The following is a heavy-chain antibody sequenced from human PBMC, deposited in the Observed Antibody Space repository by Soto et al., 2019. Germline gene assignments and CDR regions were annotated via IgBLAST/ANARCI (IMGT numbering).Heavy chain of an antibody. CDR1: GFTFSTHA. CDR2: ISYDGSVR. Sequence: QVQLVESGGGVVQPGRSLRLSCAASGFTFSTHAMHWVRQAPGKGLEWLAVISYDGSVRYYADSVKGRITISRDNSKNTLYLQMNNLRGGDTAVYYCARQNSGWAYYFDYWGQGTLVTVSS. J-gene: IGHJ4*02. D-gene: IGHD6-19*01. CDR3: ARQNSGWAYYFDY. V-gene: IGHV3-30-3*01.